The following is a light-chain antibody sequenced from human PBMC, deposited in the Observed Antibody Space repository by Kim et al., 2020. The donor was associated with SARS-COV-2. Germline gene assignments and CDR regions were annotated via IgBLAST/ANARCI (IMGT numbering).Light chain of an antibody. CDR3: SSFATDSNV. V-gene: IGLV2-8*01. Sequence: QSALAQPPSASGSPGQSVTISCSGTDSDVGAYNYVSWYQQHPGKAPKLMIYEVIKRPSGVPDRFSGSKSGNTASLTISGLQADDEADYYCSSFATDSNVFGTGTKVTVL. CDR1: DSDVGAYNY. CDR2: EVI. J-gene: IGLJ1*01.